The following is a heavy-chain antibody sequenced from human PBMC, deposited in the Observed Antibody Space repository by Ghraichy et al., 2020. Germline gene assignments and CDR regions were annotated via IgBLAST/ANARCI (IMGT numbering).Heavy chain of an antibody. CDR3: AKDISDEGWQSNRGQDY. Sequence: GGSLRLSCTASGFTFRSYGMHWVRQAPGKGLEWVAVISHDGNDKYYADSVKGRFTISRDNPKDTLYLQMNRLRAEDTAMYYCAKDISDEGWQSNRGQDYWGQGTLVTVSS. V-gene: IGHV3-30*18. D-gene: IGHD2/OR15-2a*01. CDR2: ISHDGNDK. CDR1: GFTFRSYG. J-gene: IGHJ4*02.